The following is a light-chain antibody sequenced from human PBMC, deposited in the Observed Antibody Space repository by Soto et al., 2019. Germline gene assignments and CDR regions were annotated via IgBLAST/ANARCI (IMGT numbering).Light chain of an antibody. V-gene: IGLV2-8*01. J-gene: IGLJ1*01. CDR2: EVN. Sequence: QSALTQPPSASGSPGQSVTISCTGTNSDFAGYNFVSWFQQHPGKAPRLIIYEVNERPSGVPHRFSGSKSGNTASLTISGLQADDEADYYCSSYITSNNLRVFGTLTKVTVL. CDR3: SSYITSNNLRV. CDR1: NSDFAGYNF.